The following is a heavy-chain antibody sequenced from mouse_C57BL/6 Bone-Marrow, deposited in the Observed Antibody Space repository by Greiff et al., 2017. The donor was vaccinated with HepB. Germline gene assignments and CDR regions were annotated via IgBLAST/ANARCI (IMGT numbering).Heavy chain of an antibody. CDR1: GFTFSDYG. Sequence: DVQLVESGGGLVKPGGSLKLSCAASGFTFSDYGMHWVRQAPEKGLEWVAYISSGSSTIYYADTVKGRFTISRDNAKNTLFLQMTSLRSEDTAMYYCARGVLRRFDYWGQGTTLTVSS. D-gene: IGHD1-1*01. J-gene: IGHJ2*01. CDR2: ISSGSSTI. CDR3: ARGVLRRFDY. V-gene: IGHV5-17*01.